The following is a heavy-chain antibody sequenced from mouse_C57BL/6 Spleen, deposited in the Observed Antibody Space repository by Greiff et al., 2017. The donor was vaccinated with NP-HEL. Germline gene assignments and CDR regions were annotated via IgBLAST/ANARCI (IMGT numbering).Heavy chain of an antibody. J-gene: IGHJ4*01. V-gene: IGHV1-63*01. D-gene: IGHD2-1*01. CDR3: ARSYGNFPPYYYAMDY. CDR2: IYPGGGYT. Sequence: VQLVESGAELVRPGTSVKMSCKASGYTFTNYWIGWAKQRPGHGLEWIGDIYPGGGYTNYNEKFKGKATLTADKSSSTAYMQFSSLTSEDSAIYYCARSYGNFPPYYYAMDYWGQGTSVTVSS. CDR1: GYTFTNYW.